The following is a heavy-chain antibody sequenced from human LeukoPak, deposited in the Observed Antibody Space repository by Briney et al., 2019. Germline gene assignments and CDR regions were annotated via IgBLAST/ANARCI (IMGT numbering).Heavy chain of an antibody. CDR2: ISAYNGNT. V-gene: IGHV1-18*01. CDR3: ARHLDPTDAFDI. Sequence: GASVKVSRKASGYTFTSYGISWVRQAPGQGLEWMGWISAYNGNTNYAQKLQGRVTMTTDTSTSTAYMDLRSLRSDDTAVYYCARHLDPTDAFDIWGQGTMVTVSS. J-gene: IGHJ3*02. D-gene: IGHD2-2*03. CDR1: GYTFTSYG.